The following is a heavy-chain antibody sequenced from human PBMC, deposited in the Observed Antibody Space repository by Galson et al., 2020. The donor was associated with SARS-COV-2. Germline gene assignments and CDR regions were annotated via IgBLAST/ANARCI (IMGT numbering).Heavy chain of an antibody. V-gene: IGHV3-21*01. Sequence: KIGESLKISCAASGFTFSSYSMNWVRQAPGKGLEWVSSISSSSSYIYYADSVKGRFTISRDNAKNSLYLQMNSLRAEDTAVYYCARGARTGTGNCLDYWGQGTLVTVSS. CDR1: GFTFSSYS. CDR2: ISSSSSYI. J-gene: IGHJ4*02. D-gene: IGHD1-1*01. CDR3: ARGARTGTGNCLDY.